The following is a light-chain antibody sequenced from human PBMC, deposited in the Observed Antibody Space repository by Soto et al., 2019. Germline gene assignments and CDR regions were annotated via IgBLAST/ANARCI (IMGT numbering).Light chain of an antibody. CDR2: EVS. Sequence: QPVLTQPASVSGSPGQSITISCTGSSSDVGGYNYVSWYQQHPGKAPKLMIYEVSNRPSGVSNRFSASKSGNTASLTISGLQAEDEADYYCSSYRSSTTVFGTGTKLTVL. V-gene: IGLV2-14*01. CDR3: SSYRSSTTV. J-gene: IGLJ1*01. CDR1: SSDVGGYNY.